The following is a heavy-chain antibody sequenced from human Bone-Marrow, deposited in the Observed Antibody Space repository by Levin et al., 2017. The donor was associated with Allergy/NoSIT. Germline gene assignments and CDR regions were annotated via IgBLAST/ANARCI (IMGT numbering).Heavy chain of an antibody. V-gene: IGHV1-8*01. Sequence: ASVKVSCKASGYTFTSYDINWVRQATGQGLEWMGWMNPNSGNTGYAQKFQGRVTMTRNTSISTAYMELSSLRSEDTAVYYCARSYSKANYYYYYYGMDVWGQGTTVTVSS. CDR2: MNPNSGNT. D-gene: IGHD2-21*01. J-gene: IGHJ6*02. CDR3: ARSYSKANYYYYYYGMDV. CDR1: GYTFTSYD.